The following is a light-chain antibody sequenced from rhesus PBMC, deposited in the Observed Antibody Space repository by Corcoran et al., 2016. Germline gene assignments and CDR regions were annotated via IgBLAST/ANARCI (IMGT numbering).Light chain of an antibody. CDR1: QDINNF. V-gene: IGKV1S14*01. J-gene: IGKJ1*01. Sequence: DIQMTQSPSSLSPSVGDTVTITWRASQDINNFLAWFQQKPGKAPKPLIFYTTNLAGGVPSRFTASGSGTDFTLTISGLETEGFGTDIFQQHRSYARTFGPGAKVEIE. CDR3: QQHRSYART. CDR2: YTT.